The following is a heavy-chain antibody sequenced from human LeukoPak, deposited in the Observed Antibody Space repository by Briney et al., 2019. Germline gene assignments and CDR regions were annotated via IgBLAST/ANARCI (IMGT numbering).Heavy chain of an antibody. CDR3: ARHYVDPLAFDI. D-gene: IGHD3-16*01. Sequence: GASVKVSCTASGYTFTSYDINWVRQATGQGLEWMGWMNPNSGNTGYAQKFQGRVTMTRNTSISTAYMELSSLRSEDTAVYYCARHYVDPLAFDIWGQGTMVTVSS. V-gene: IGHV1-8*01. CDR2: MNPNSGNT. CDR1: GYTFTSYD. J-gene: IGHJ3*02.